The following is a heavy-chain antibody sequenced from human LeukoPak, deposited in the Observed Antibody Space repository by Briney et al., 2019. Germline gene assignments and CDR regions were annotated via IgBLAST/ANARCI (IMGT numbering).Heavy chain of an antibody. V-gene: IGHV3-23*01. CDR1: GFTFSSYA. CDR3: AKGGDRNQYYFDY. D-gene: IGHD1-14*01. J-gene: IGHJ4*02. CDR2: ISGSGGST. Sequence: GGSLRLSCAASGFTFSSYAISWVRQAPGKGLEWVSAISGSGGSTYYADSVKGRFTISRDNSKNTLYLQMNSLRAEDTAVYYCAKGGDRNQYYFDYWGQGTLVTVSS.